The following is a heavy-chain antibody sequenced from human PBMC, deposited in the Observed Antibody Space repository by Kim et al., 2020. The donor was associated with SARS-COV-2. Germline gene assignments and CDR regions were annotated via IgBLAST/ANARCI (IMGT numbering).Heavy chain of an antibody. CDR1: GGTFSSYA. V-gene: IGHV1-69*13. Sequence: SVKVSCKASGGTFSSYAISWVRQAPGQGLEWMGGIIPIFGTANYAQKFQGRVTITADESTSTAYMELSSLRSEDTAVYYCARDRMVSGEYCSGGSCYSWYYWGQGTLVTVSS. J-gene: IGHJ4*02. CDR3: ARDRMVSGEYCSGGSCYSWYY. D-gene: IGHD2-15*01. CDR2: IIPIFGTA.